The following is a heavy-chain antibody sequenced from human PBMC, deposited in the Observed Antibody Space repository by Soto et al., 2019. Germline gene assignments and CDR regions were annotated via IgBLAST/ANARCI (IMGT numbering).Heavy chain of an antibody. CDR1: GFSLSTSGVA. J-gene: IGHJ2*01. Sequence: QITLKESGPELVKPTQTLTLTCTFSGFSLSTSGVAVGWIRPPPGKALEWLSLIYWDDDKRYSPSLKSRPTITKNTYKNQVVLTMTNMDPVDTATYYCVHQAWNNNNFYFDLWGRGTLVTVSS. D-gene: IGHD4-4*01. CDR2: IYWDDDK. CDR3: VHQAWNNNNFYFDL. V-gene: IGHV2-5*02.